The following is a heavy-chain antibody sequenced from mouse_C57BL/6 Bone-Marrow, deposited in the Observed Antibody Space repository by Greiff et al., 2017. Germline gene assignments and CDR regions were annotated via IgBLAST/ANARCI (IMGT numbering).Heavy chain of an antibody. CDR3: ARGRNRNYAMDY. CDR2: IYPGDGDT. CDR1: GYAFSSYW. J-gene: IGHJ4*01. V-gene: IGHV1-80*01. Sequence: QVQLQQSGAELVKPGASVKISCKASGYAFSSYWMNWVKQRPGKGLEWIGQIYPGDGDTNYNGKFKGKATLTADKSSSTAYMQLSSLTSEDSAVYFCARGRNRNYAMDYWGQGTSVTVSS.